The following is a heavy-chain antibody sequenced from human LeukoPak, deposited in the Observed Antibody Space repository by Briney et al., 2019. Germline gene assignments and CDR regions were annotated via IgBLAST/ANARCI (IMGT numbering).Heavy chain of an antibody. J-gene: IGHJ6*02. CDR3: AKVLTAMVINYYYGMDV. CDR1: GFTVGSNY. Sequence: GGSLRLSCAASGFTVGSNYMNWVRQAPGKGLEWVSAISGSGGSTYYADSVKGRFTISRDNSKNTLYLQMNSLRAEDTAVYYCAKVLTAMVINYYYGMDVWGQGTTVTVSS. D-gene: IGHD5-18*01. V-gene: IGHV3-23*01. CDR2: ISGSGGST.